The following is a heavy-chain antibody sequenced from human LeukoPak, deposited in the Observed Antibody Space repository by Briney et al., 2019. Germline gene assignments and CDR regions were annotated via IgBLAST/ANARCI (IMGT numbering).Heavy chain of an antibody. CDR1: GGSFSGYY. CDR3: ARVSPGRHLYYFDY. J-gene: IGHJ4*02. V-gene: IGHV4-34*01. CDR2: INHSGST. Sequence: SETLSLTCAVYGGSFSGYYWSWIRQPPGKGLEWIGEINHSGSTNYNPSLKSRVTISVDTSKNQFSLKLSSVTAADTAVYYCARVSPGRHLYYFDYWGQGTLVTVSS.